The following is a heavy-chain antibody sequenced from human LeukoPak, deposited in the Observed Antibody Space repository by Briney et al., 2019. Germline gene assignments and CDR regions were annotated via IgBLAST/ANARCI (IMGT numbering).Heavy chain of an antibody. J-gene: IGHJ4*02. CDR2: FYYSGTT. Sequence: SETLSLTCTVSGGSIISTYYWSWIRQPPGKGLEGIGSFYYSGTTNYNPSLKSRVTMSVDTSKNQFSLNLISVTAADTAVYYCARSRLEGDGYNYAYWGQGTLVTVSS. CDR1: GGSIISTYY. D-gene: IGHD5-24*01. CDR3: ARSRLEGDGYNYAY. V-gene: IGHV4-59*01.